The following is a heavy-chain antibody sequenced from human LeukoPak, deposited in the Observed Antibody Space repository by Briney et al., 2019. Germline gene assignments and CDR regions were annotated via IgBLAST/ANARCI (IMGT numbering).Heavy chain of an antibody. CDR2: INHSGST. CDR3: ARVGLYYDFWSGYYKGTYFDY. CDR1: GGSFSGYY. Sequence: SETLSLTCAVYGGSFSGYYWSWIRQPPGKGLEWIGEINHSGSTNYNPSLKSRVTISVDTSKNQFSLKLSSVTAADTAVYYCARVGLYYDFWSGYYKGTYFDYWGQGTLVTVSS. D-gene: IGHD3-3*01. V-gene: IGHV4-34*01. J-gene: IGHJ4*02.